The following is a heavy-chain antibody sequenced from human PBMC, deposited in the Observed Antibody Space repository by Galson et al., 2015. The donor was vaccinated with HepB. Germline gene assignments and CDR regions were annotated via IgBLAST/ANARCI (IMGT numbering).Heavy chain of an antibody. Sequence: SVKVSCKASGYTFTSYAMHWVRQAPGQRLEWMRWINAGNGNTKYSQKFQGRVTITRDTSASTAYMELSSLRSEDTAVYYCARDSSSWYWFDPWGQGTLVTVSS. J-gene: IGHJ5*02. CDR1: GYTFTSYA. CDR3: ARDSSSWYWFDP. CDR2: INAGNGNT. D-gene: IGHD6-13*01. V-gene: IGHV1-3*01.